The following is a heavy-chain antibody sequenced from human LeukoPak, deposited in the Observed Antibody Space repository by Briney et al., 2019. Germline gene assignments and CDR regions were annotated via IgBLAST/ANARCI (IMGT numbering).Heavy chain of an antibody. CDR1: GGSISGYY. J-gene: IGHJ4*02. Sequence: SETLSLTCTVSGGSISGYYWTWIRQPPGKGLEWIGEIIDTGSTKYNSSLKSRVTIPVDTSKNQFSLSLDSVTAADTAVYYCARGLASGYPPIPFDYWGQGTLVTVSS. CDR2: IIDTGST. V-gene: IGHV4-34*12. CDR3: ARGLASGYPPIPFDY. D-gene: IGHD3-3*01.